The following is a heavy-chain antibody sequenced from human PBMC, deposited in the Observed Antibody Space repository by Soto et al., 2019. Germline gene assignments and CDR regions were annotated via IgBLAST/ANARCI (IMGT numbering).Heavy chain of an antibody. J-gene: IGHJ6*02. D-gene: IGHD6-13*01. CDR3: TTTKQYSSSWYYYYGMDV. CDR2: IKSKTDGGTT. Sequence: GGSLRLSCAASGFTFSNAWMSWVRQAPGKGLEWVGRIKSKTDGGTTDYAAPVKGRFTISRDDSKNTLYLQMNSLKTEDTAVYYCTTTKQYSSSWYYYYGMDVWGQGTTLTVSS. V-gene: IGHV3-15*01. CDR1: GFTFSNAW.